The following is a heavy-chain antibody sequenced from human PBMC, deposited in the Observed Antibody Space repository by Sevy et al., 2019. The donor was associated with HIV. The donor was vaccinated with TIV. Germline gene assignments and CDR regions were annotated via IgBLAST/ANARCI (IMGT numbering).Heavy chain of an antibody. D-gene: IGHD2-8*01. J-gene: IGHJ6*02. CDR1: GFSLTTSD. CDR3: ARGRKTTEEWLEELDYYYGLDV. Sequence: GALRLSCAASGFSLTTSDMHWVRQAPGKGLEWVAYVRNDGSNKYYADSVRDRFTISRDSPKNTLYLQMNSLRDEDTAIYYCARGRKTTEEWLEELDYYYGLDVWGQGTTVTVSS. V-gene: IGHV3-30*02. CDR2: VRNDGSNK.